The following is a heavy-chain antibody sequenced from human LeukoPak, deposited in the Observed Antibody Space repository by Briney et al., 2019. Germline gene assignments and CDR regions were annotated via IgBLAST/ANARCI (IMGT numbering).Heavy chain of an antibody. CDR2: IIPIFGTA. Sequence: ASVKVSCKASGGTFSSYAISWVRQAPGQGLEWMGGIIPIFGTANYAQKFQGRVTITADEPTSTAYMELSSLRSEDTAVYYCARGRGVDSDIVVVVAAYDYWGQGTLVTVSS. V-gene: IGHV1-69*13. J-gene: IGHJ4*02. CDR1: GGTFSSYA. D-gene: IGHD2-15*01. CDR3: ARGRGVDSDIVVVVAAYDY.